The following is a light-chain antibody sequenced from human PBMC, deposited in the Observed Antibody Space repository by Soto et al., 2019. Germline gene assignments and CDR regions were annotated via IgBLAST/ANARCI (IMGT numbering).Light chain of an antibody. J-gene: IGKJ1*01. CDR3: QQYNSFWT. CDR1: QSISSW. CDR2: DVS. V-gene: IGKV1-5*01. Sequence: DIQMTQSPSTLSASVGDRVTITCRASQSISSWLAWYQQKPGKAPKPLISDVSSLKSGVPSRFSGSGSGTEFTLTISGLHPDDSATYYCQQYNSFWTFGQGTKVDIK.